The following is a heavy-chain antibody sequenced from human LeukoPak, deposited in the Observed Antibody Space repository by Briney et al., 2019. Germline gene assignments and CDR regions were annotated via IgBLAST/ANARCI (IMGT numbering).Heavy chain of an antibody. Sequence: PSETLSLTCTVSGGSISSGDYYWSWIRQPSGKGLEWIGYMYYSGSTYYNPSLKSRATISVDTSKNQFSLKLSSVTAADTAVYYCARPYYYDSRIDPWGQGTLVTVSS. J-gene: IGHJ5*02. CDR1: GGSISSGDYY. CDR3: ARPYYYDSRIDP. CDR2: MYYSGST. D-gene: IGHD3-22*01. V-gene: IGHV4-30-4*01.